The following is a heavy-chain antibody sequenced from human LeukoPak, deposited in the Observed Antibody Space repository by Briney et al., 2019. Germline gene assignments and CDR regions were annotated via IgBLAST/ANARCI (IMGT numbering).Heavy chain of an antibody. D-gene: IGHD1-7*01. CDR3: ARDLELRGD. CDR2: IYSSGST. Sequence: SETLSLTCTVSDGSISSGSYYWSWIRQPAGKGLEWLGRIYSSGSTNYNPSLKSRVTISVDTSKNQFSLKLSSVTAADTAVYYCARDLELRGDWGQGTLVTVSS. CDR1: DGSISSGSYY. J-gene: IGHJ4*02. V-gene: IGHV4-61*02.